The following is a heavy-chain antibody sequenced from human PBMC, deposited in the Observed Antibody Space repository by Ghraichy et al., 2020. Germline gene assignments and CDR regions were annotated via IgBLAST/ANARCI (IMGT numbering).Heavy chain of an antibody. D-gene: IGHD4/OR15-4a*01. V-gene: IGHV6-1*01. CDR3: ARGRAGTMVAMFEF. Sequence: SQTLSFTCAISGDSVSSNSASWNWIRQSPSRGLEWLGSTYYRSKWYIESTISMKSRMTINPDTSKNQFSLHLNSVTPEDTAIYYCARGRAGTMVAMFEFWGQGTLVTVSS. CDR1: GDSVSSNSAS. J-gene: IGHJ4*02. CDR2: TYYRSKWYI.